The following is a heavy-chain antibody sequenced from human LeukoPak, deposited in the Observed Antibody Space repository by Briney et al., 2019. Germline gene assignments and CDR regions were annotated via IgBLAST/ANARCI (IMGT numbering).Heavy chain of an antibody. CDR1: GYTFTRYY. V-gene: IGHV1-46*01. Sequence: ASVTVSCKASGYTFTRYYMHWLRQAPGQGLEWMGIINPSGGSTSYAQKFQGRVTMTRDTSTSTVYMELSSLRSEDTAVYYCARVANKTFDIWGQETMVTVSS. CDR2: INPSGGST. J-gene: IGHJ3*02. D-gene: IGHD2-21*01. CDR3: ARVANKTFDI.